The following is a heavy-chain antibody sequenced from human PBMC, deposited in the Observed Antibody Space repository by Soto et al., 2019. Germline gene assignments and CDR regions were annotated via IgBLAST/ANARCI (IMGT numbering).Heavy chain of an antibody. D-gene: IGHD6-13*01. V-gene: IGHV3-30*18. CDR3: AQVRVAAPHYPRHGREV. CDR1: GFTFSSYG. Sequence: QVQLVESGGGVVQPGTSLTLSCAASGFTFSSYGLYWVRQAPGKGLECVAVISDDGNSKYYADSVNGRFTMSRDNSKSTLYRQLSGLRPEDTARYYCAQVRVAAPHYPRHGREVWGQGTTVIVSS. CDR2: ISDDGNSK. J-gene: IGHJ6*02.